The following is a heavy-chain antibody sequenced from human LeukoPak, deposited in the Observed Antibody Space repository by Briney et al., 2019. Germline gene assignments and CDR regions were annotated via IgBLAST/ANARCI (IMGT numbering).Heavy chain of an antibody. J-gene: IGHJ1*01. CDR1: GVSISASC. CDR3: ARTTRVTPDGRSEYFKD. V-gene: IGHV4-59*03. Sequence: SETLSLTCTVSGVSISASCWSWIRQSPGRGLEWVGYRCDDGRDLYNPSLRSRVSRVAISVDASEKQFSLSLRSVTAADTAMYYCARTTRVTPDGRSEYFKDWGQGTLVIVSS. CDR2: RCDDGRD. D-gene: IGHD4-11*01.